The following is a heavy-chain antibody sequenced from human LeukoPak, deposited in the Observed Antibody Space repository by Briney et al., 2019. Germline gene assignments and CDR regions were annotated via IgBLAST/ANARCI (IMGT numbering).Heavy chain of an antibody. CDR1: GGSFSGYY. D-gene: IGHD6-13*01. V-gene: IGHV4-34*01. J-gene: IGHJ2*01. Sequence: PSETLSLTCAVYGGSFSGYYWSWIRQPPGKGLEWIGEINHTGSTNYNPSLKSRVTMSVDTSKNQFFLKLRSVTVADTAVYCCARGGSSSPSLWGRGTPVTVSS. CDR3: ARGGSSSPSL. CDR2: INHTGST.